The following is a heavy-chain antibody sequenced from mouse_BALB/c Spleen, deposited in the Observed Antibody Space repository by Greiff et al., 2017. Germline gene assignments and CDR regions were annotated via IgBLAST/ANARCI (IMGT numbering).Heavy chain of an antibody. Sequence: LKQPGSELVRPGASVKLSCKASGYTFTSYWMHWVKQRPGQGLEWIGNIYPGSGSTNYDEKFKSKATLTVDTSSSTAYMQLSSLTSEDSAVYYCTIYGNEAMDYWGQGTSVTVSS. CDR2: IYPGSGST. D-gene: IGHD2-1*01. CDR3: TIYGNEAMDY. J-gene: IGHJ4*01. V-gene: IGHV1S22*01. CDR1: GYTFTSYW.